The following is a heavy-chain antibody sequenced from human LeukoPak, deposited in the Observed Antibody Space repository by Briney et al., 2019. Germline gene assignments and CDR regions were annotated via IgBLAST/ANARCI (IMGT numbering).Heavy chain of an antibody. CDR1: GFTFSSYA. V-gene: IGHV3-30-3*01. Sequence: GGSLRLSCAASGFTFSSYAMHWVRQAPGKGLEWVAVISYDGSNKYYADSVKGRFTISRDNAKNSLYLQMNSLRAEDTAVYYCASGPYGDHGLDYWGQGTLVTVSS. D-gene: IGHD4-17*01. CDR3: ASGPYGDHGLDY. CDR2: ISYDGSNK. J-gene: IGHJ4*02.